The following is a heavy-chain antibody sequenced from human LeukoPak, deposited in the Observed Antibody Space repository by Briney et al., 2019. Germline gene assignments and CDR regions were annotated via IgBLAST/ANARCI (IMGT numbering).Heavy chain of an antibody. J-gene: IGHJ4*02. D-gene: IGHD5-24*01. CDR3: ARGSRDGYNSFDY. CDR1: GGSINSYY. V-gene: IGHV4-59*08. Sequence: PSETLSLTCTVSGGSINSYYWSWIRQPPGKGLEWIGYIYYSGSTNYNPSLKSRVTISVDTSKNQFSLKLSSVTAADTAVYYCARGSRDGYNSFDYWGQGTLVTVSS. CDR2: IYYSGST.